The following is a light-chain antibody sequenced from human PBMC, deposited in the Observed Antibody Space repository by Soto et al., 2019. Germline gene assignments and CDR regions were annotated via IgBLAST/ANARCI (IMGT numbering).Light chain of an antibody. Sequence: QTVVTQEPSFSVSPGRTVTLTCGLSSGSVSTSYYPSWYQQTPGQAPRTLIYSTNTRSSGVPDRFSGSILGNKAALTITGAQADDESDYYGVLDRVFGGGTKLTVL. J-gene: IGLJ3*02. CDR1: SGSVSTSYY. CDR2: STN. CDR3: VLDRV. V-gene: IGLV8-61*01.